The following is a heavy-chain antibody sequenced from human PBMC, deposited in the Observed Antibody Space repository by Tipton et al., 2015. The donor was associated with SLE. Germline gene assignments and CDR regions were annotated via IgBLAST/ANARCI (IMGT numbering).Heavy chain of an antibody. CDR1: GFTFSSYA. V-gene: IGHV3-30-3*01. CDR3: ARDLPSSRDAFDI. J-gene: IGHJ3*02. CDR2: ISYDGSNK. Sequence: SLRLSCAASGFTFSSYAMHWVRQAPGKGLEWVAVISYDGSNKYYADSVKGRFTISRDNSKNTLYLQMNSLRAEDTAVYYCARDLPSSRDAFDIWGQGTMVTVSS. D-gene: IGHD6-13*01.